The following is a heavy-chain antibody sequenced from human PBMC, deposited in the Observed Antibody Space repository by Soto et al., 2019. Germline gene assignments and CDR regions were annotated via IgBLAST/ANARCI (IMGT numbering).Heavy chain of an antibody. CDR3: TAGTISDWYTF. D-gene: IGHD1-1*01. CDR1: GFTSGSYA. CDR2: INDNGRIT. J-gene: IGHJ4*02. Sequence: GGSLRLSCAASGFTSGSYAMSWVRQTPGKGLEWVSLINDNGRITYYADSVKGRLTISRDNSKNILYLQLNSLRAEDTAIYYCTAGTISDWYTFWGQGTLVTVSS. V-gene: IGHV3-23*01.